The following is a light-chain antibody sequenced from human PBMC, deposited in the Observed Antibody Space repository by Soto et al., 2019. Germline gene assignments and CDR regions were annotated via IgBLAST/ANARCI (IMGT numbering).Light chain of an antibody. V-gene: IGKV2-30*02. CDR2: KVS. CDR3: MQGSHWPTIT. CDR1: HSLVHRDVNTY. Sequence: PLGLPFTLGQAASISCRSSHSLVHRDVNTYLSWFRQRPGQSPRRLIYKVSNREAGVPDRFSGSGSGTDFTLKISRMEAEDVGLYYCMQGSHWPTITFGQGTRLEIK. J-gene: IGKJ5*01.